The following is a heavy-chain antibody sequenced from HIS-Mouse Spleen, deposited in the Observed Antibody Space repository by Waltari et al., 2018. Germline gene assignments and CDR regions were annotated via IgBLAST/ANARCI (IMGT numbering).Heavy chain of an antibody. CDR2: INHSGRT. J-gene: IGHJ4*02. D-gene: IGHD1-7*01. Sequence: QVQLQQWGAGLLKPSETLSLTCAVYGGSFSGYYWSWIRQPPGKGLEWIGEINHSGRTTYNPSLKSRVTISVDTSKNQFSLKLGSVTAADTAVYYCAGYNWNYGTDYWGQGTLVTVSS. CDR3: AGYNWNYGTDY. V-gene: IGHV4-34*01. CDR1: GGSFSGYY.